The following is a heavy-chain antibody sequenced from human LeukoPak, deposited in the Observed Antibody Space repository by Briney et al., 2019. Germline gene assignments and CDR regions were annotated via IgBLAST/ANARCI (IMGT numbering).Heavy chain of an antibody. J-gene: IGHJ4*02. CDR3: ARAGDPMYYYDSSGYDY. Sequence: GGSLRLSCAASGFTFSNYGMHWVRQAPGKGLEWVALMSKDGSKTYYVDSVKGRFTISRDNAKNSLYLQMNSLRAEDTAVYYCARAGDPMYYYDSSGYDYWGQGTLVTVSS. CDR2: MSKDGSKT. V-gene: IGHV3-30*03. CDR1: GFTFSNYG. D-gene: IGHD3-22*01.